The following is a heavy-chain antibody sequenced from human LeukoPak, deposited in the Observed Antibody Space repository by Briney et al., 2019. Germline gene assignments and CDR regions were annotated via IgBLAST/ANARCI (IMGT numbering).Heavy chain of an antibody. V-gene: IGHV3-23*01. CDR3: ARVVGATSPLFDY. J-gene: IGHJ4*02. CDR2: ISDTGGST. CDR1: GITLSNYG. D-gene: IGHD1-26*01. Sequence: GGSMRLSCAVSGITLSNYGMSWVRQAPGKGLEWVAGISDTGGSTNYADSVKGRFTISRDNPKNTLYLQMNSLRAEDTAVYYCARVVGATSPLFDYWGQGTLVTVSS.